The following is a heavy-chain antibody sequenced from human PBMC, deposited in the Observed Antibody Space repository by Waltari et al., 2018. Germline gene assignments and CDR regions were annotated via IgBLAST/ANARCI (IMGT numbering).Heavy chain of an antibody. J-gene: IGHJ2*01. CDR2: ISYDGSNK. CDR3: AREKNAGGTYWYFDL. CDR1: GFTFSSYA. Sequence: QVQLVESGGGVVQPGRSLRLSCAASGFTFSSYAMHWVRQAPGKGLEWVAVISYDGSNKYYADAVKGRFTISRDNSKNTLYLQMNSLRAEDTAVYYCAREKNAGGTYWYFDLWGRGTLVTVSS. V-gene: IGHV3-30-3*01. D-gene: IGHD3-16*01.